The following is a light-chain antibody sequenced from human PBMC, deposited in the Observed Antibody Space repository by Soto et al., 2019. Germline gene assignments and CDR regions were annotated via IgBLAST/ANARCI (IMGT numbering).Light chain of an antibody. CDR1: QTISSN. CDR2: GAS. J-gene: IGKJ2*01. Sequence: EIVMTQSPATLSVSPGEGASLSCRASQTISSNLAWYQQKPGQAPRLLIHGASTRATGVPARFSGSGSWTEFTLTITSLQSEDFAVYYCQQYHNWPPQYTFGQGTQLQIK. V-gene: IGKV3-15*01. CDR3: QQYHNWPPQYT.